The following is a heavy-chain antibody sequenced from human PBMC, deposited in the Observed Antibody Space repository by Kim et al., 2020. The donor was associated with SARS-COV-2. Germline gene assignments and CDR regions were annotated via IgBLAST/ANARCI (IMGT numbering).Heavy chain of an antibody. CDR1: GFTFSSYS. Sequence: GGSLRLSCAASGFTFSSYSMNWVRQAPGKGLEWVSYISSSSSTIYYADSVKGRFTISRDNAKNSLYLQMNSLRDEDTAVYYCAYRRRQGDIVVVDGMDVWGQGTTVTVSS. V-gene: IGHV3-48*02. CDR3: AYRRRQGDIVVVDGMDV. D-gene: IGHD2-2*01. CDR2: ISSSSSTI. J-gene: IGHJ6*02.